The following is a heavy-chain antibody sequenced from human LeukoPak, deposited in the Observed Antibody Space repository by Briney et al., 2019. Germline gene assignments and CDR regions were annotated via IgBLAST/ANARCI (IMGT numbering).Heavy chain of an antibody. D-gene: IGHD3-22*01. CDR1: GFTFSSYS. CDR3: ARGPLSYYYDSSGYSGY. CDR2: ISSSSSTI. V-gene: IGHV3-48*01. J-gene: IGHJ4*02. Sequence: TGGSLRLSCAASGFTFSSYSMNWVRQAPGKGLEWVSYISSSSSTIYYADSVKGRSTISRDNAKNSLYLQMNSLRAEDTAVYYCARGPLSYYYDSSGYSGYWGQGTLVTVSS.